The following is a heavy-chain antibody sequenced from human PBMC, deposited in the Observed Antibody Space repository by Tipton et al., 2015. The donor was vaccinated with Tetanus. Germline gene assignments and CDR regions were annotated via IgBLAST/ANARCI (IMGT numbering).Heavy chain of an antibody. CDR2: IFYSGST. Sequence: GPVKPSETLSVTCTVSGGSISSISWIRQPPGKGLEWIGNIFYSGSTSYNPSLKSRVTLSVDTSRNQFSLKLTSVTAADTAIYYCAKHGDTSRNYYFDYWGQGALVTVSS. J-gene: IGHJ4*02. D-gene: IGHD6-13*01. CDR3: AKHGDTSRNYYFDY. V-gene: IGHV4-39*01. CDR1: GGSISSIS.